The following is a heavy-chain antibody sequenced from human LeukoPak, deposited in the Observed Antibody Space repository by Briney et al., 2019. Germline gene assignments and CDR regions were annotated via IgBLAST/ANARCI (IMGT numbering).Heavy chain of an antibody. CDR3: ARWVTADRGKKDAFDI. V-gene: IGHV5-51*01. D-gene: IGHD2-21*02. Sequence: HGESLKISCTASGYSFTTYWIGWVRQMPGKGLEWMGIIFPGDSDTRYSPSFQGQVTISADKSINTAYLQWSSLKASDTAIYHCARWVTADRGKKDAFDIWGQGTMVTVSS. J-gene: IGHJ3*02. CDR2: IFPGDSDT. CDR1: GYSFTTYW.